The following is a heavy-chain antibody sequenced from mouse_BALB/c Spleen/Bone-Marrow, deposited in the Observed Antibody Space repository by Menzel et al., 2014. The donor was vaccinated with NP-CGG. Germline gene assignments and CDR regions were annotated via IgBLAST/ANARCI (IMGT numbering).Heavy chain of an antibody. Sequence: QVQLKESGAELVRPGSSVKISCKASGYPFSSYWMSWVKQRPGQGLEWIGQIYPGDGETNYNGKFKGNATLTADKSSSTAYVQLISLTSEDSAVYFCARKYGDYWGQGTTLTVSS. CDR2: IYPGDGET. J-gene: IGHJ2*01. CDR3: ARKYGDY. CDR1: GYPFSSYW. V-gene: IGHV1-80*01. D-gene: IGHD2-10*02.